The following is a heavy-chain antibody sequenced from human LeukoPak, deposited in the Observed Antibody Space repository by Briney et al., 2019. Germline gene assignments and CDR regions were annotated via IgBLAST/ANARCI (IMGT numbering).Heavy chain of an antibody. CDR1: GGSFSGYY. J-gene: IGHJ6*02. Sequence: SETLSLTCAVYGGSFSGYYWSWIRQPPGKGLEWIGEINHSGSTNYNPSLKSRVTISVDTSKNQFSLKLSSVTAADTAVYYCARSSNYYGSGSYPKDYYYGMDVWGQGTTVTVSS. CDR3: ARSSNYYGSGSYPKDYYYGMDV. V-gene: IGHV4-34*01. CDR2: INHSGST. D-gene: IGHD3-10*01.